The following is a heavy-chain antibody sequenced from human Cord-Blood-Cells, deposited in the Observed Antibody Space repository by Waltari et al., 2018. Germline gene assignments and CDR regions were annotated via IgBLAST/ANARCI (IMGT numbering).Heavy chain of an antibody. CDR2: INPNSGGT. Sequence: QLVQSGAEVKKPGASVKVSFKASGYTFTGYYMHWVRQAPGQGLEWMGWINPNSGGTNYAQKFQVRVTMTRDTSISTAYMELSRLRSDDTAVYYCARVSSSWIPGWFDPWGQGTLVTVSS. V-gene: IGHV1-2*02. D-gene: IGHD5-18*01. J-gene: IGHJ5*02. CDR1: GYTFTGYY. CDR3: ARVSSSWIPGWFDP.